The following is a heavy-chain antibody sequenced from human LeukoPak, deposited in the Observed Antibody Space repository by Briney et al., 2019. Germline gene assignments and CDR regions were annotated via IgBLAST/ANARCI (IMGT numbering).Heavy chain of an antibody. J-gene: IGHJ5*02. Sequence: ASVKVSCKASGYTFTSYYMHWVRQAPGQGLEWMGIINPSGGSISYAQKFQGRVTMTRDTSTSTVYMELSSLRSEDTAVYYCARVRRYCSSTSCFWFDPWGQGTLVTVSS. CDR1: GYTFTSYY. V-gene: IGHV1-46*01. CDR3: ARVRRYCSSTSCFWFDP. CDR2: INPSGGSI. D-gene: IGHD2-2*01.